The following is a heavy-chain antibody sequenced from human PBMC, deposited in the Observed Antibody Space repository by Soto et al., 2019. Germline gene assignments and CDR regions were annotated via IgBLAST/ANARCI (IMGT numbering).Heavy chain of an antibody. Sequence: QVQLQESGPGLVKPSQTLSLTCIVSGGSINSGGNYWSWIRQHPGKGLEWIGYIYYTGSTYYKPSLKSRVTMSIEMSKNQFSLKVSSVTAADTAVYYCAIGSGMRSYHYGIDVWGQGTTVTVSS. V-gene: IGHV4-31*03. D-gene: IGHD2-8*01. J-gene: IGHJ6*02. CDR2: IYYTGST. CDR1: GGSINSGGNY. CDR3: AIGSGMRSYHYGIDV.